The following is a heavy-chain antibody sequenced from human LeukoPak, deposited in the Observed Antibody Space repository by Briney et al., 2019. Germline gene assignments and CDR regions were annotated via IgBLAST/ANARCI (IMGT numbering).Heavy chain of an antibody. J-gene: IGHJ5*02. D-gene: IGHD6-19*01. CDR1: GYTFTSYG. Sequence: EASVKVSCKASGYTFTSYGISWVRQAPGQGLEWMGWISAYNGNTNYAQKLQGRVTMTTDTSTSTAYMELRSLRSDDTAVYYCARVIRIEQWLVHDNWFDPWGQGTLVTVSS. CDR3: ARVIRIEQWLVHDNWFDP. V-gene: IGHV1-18*01. CDR2: ISAYNGNT.